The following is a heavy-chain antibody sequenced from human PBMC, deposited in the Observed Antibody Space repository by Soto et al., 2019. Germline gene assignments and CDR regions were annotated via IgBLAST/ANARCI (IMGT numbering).Heavy chain of an antibody. V-gene: IGHV1-46*01. Sequence: GASVKVSCKASGYTFTSSYMHWVRQAPGQGLEWMGIISPSGDTTSYAQKLQGRVTMTRDTSTSTVYMELSSLRSEDTAIYYCAREQHSDRQGHHFDYWGQGTLVTVSS. CDR3: AREQHSDRQGHHFDY. CDR2: ISPSGDTT. D-gene: IGHD5-18*01. CDR1: GYTFTSSY. J-gene: IGHJ4*02.